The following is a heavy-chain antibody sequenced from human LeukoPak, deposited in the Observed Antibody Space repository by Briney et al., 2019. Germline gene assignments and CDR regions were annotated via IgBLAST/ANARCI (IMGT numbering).Heavy chain of an antibody. CDR2: INPNSGGT. J-gene: IGHJ4*02. D-gene: IGHD3/OR15-3a*01. CDR1: GHTFTGYY. Sequence: GASVKVSFKASGHTFTGYYMHWVRQAPGQGREWMGWINPNSGGTNHAQKFQGRVSMTRDTSISTAYMDLSSLISDDTAVYYCARDREGLAYFDYWGQGTLVPVSS. V-gene: IGHV1-2*02. CDR3: ARDREGLAYFDY.